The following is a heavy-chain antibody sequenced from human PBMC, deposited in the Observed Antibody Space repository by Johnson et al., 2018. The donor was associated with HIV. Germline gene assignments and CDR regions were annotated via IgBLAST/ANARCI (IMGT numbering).Heavy chain of an antibody. CDR1: GSTFSDYY. CDR2: ISTNVNDM. V-gene: IGHV3-11*04. CDR3: AREGELDAFDV. Sequence: QVRLVESGGDLVQAGGSLRLSCAASGSTFSDYYMSWIRQAPGKGLEWVSYISTNVNDMYYADSVKGRFTISRDNAKNSLFLQMNSLRAEDTAVYYCAREGELDAFDVWGQGKMVTVSS. J-gene: IGHJ3*01. D-gene: IGHD1-26*01.